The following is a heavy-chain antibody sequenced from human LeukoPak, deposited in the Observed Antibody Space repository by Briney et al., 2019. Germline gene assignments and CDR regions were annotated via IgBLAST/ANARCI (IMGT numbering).Heavy chain of an antibody. J-gene: IGHJ4*02. V-gene: IGHV1-2*02. CDR1: GYTFTGYY. D-gene: IGHD6-19*01. Sequence: ASVKVSCKASGYTFTGYYMHWVRQAPGQGLEWMGWINPNSGGTNYAQKFQGRVTMTRDTSISTAYMKLSRLRSDDTAVYYCARDRSSGWYYFDYWGQGTLVTVSS. CDR2: INPNSGGT. CDR3: ARDRSSGWYYFDY.